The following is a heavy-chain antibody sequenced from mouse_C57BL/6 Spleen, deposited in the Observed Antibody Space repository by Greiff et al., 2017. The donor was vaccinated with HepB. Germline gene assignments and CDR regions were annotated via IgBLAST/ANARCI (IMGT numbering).Heavy chain of an antibody. CDR1: GYSITSGYG. CDR2: ISYSGSN. J-gene: IGHJ2*01. Sequence: VQLQQSGPGLVKPSQSLSLTCTVTGYSITSGYGWNWIRQFPGNKLEWMGYISYSGSNNYNPSLKSRISITRDTSKNQFFLQLNSVTTEDTATYYCARTARIKYWCQGTTLTVSS. CDR3: ARTARIKY. V-gene: IGHV3-2*02. D-gene: IGHD1-2*01.